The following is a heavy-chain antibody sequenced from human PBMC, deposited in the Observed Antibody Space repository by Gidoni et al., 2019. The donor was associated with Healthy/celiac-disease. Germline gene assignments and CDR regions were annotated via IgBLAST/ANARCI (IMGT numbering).Heavy chain of an antibody. V-gene: IGHV4-59*01. CDR2: IYYGGST. D-gene: IGHD6-6*01. Sequence: QVQLQESGPGLVKPSETLSLTCTVSGGSISSYYWSWIRQPPGKGLEWIGYIYYGGSTNYNPSLKSRVTISVDTSKNQCSLKLSSVTAADTAVYYCARGEAIAAREAYYFDYWGQGTLVTVSS. CDR3: ARGEAIAAREAYYFDY. CDR1: GGSISSYY. J-gene: IGHJ4*02.